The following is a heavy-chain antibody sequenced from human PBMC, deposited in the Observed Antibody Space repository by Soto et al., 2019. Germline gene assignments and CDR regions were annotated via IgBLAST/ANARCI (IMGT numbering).Heavy chain of an antibody. CDR3: ARSEEDSDYYYYGMDV. Sequence: SQTLSLTCVGSGDTVSSNSVAWDWVRQSPSRGLEWLGRTYYRSRWYSDYAVSVRSRIDINADTSKNQVSLQLNSVTPEDTAVYYCARSEEDSDYYYYGMDVWGQGTTVTVSS. CDR2: TYYRSRWYS. D-gene: IGHD2-15*01. J-gene: IGHJ6*02. V-gene: IGHV6-1*01. CDR1: GDTVSSNSVA.